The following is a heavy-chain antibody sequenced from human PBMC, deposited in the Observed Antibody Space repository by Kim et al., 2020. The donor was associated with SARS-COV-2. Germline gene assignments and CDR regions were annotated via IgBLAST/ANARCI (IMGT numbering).Heavy chain of an antibody. CDR3: ARGNYYESVSLSDYYNGMDV. D-gene: IGHD3-10*01. CDR1: GLSFDSAA. CDR2: ISYDGRNK. V-gene: IGHV3-30-3*01. Sequence: GGSLRLSCAASGLSFDSAAMNWVRQAPGKGLGWVAVISYDGRNKEYADSVKGRFTISRDNPKSTLYLQMNSLRAEDTAVYYCARGNYYESVSLSDYYNGMDVWGQGTTVTVSS. J-gene: IGHJ6*02.